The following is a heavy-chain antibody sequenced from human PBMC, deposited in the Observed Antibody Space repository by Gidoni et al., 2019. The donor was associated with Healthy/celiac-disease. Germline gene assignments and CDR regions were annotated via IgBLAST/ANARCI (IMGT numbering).Heavy chain of an antibody. Sequence: QVQLVESGGGVVQPGRSLRLSCAASGFTFSSYAMHWVRQAPGKGLEWVAVISYDGSNKYYADSVKGRFTISRDNSKNTLYLQMNSLRAEDTAVYYCASLERKGHLDYWGQGTLVTVSS. CDR2: ISYDGSNK. V-gene: IGHV3-30-3*01. CDR1: GFTFSSYA. CDR3: ASLERKGHLDY. J-gene: IGHJ4*02.